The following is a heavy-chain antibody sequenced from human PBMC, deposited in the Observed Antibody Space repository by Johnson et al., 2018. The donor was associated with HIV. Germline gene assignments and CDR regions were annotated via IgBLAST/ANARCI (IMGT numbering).Heavy chain of an antibody. V-gene: IGHV3-66*02. CDR2: IYSGGDT. CDR3: ARGPLLWRAFDI. J-gene: IGHJ3*02. Sequence: VQLVESGGGVVQPGRSLRLSCAPSTSSVSSNSLTWVRKAPGKGLACISSIYSGGDTYYADPVRGRFTIYRDYSKNTLYLQMNSLRAAGTAVCYSARGPLLWRAFDIWGQGTMVSASS. CDR1: TSSVSSNS. D-gene: IGHD3-10*01.